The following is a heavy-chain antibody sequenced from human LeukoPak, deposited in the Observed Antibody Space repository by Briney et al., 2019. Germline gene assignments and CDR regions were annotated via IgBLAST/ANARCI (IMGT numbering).Heavy chain of an antibody. CDR1: GFIFSSYA. CDR3: AKQGGGLGSTNYFDY. D-gene: IGHD3-10*01. J-gene: IGHJ4*02. CDR2: ISGSGGST. Sequence: GGSLRLSCAASGFIFSSYAVSWVRQAPGKGLEWVSAISGSGGSTYYADSVKGRFTISRDNSKNTLYLQMNSLRAEDTAVYYCAKQGGGLGSTNYFDYWGQGTLVTVSS. V-gene: IGHV3-23*01.